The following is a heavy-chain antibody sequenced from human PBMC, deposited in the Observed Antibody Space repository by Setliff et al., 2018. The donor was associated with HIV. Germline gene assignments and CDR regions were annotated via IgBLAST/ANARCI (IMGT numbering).Heavy chain of an antibody. Sequence: SETLSLTCTVSGGSISSHYWSWIRQPPGKGLEWLGYIYYSGSTNYNPSLKSRVTVSVDTSKNQFSLKLSSVTAADTAVYYCARDGPLEGSYRYYYYYMDVWGKGTTVT. D-gene: IGHD3-10*01. V-gene: IGHV4-59*11. J-gene: IGHJ6*03. CDR2: IYYSGST. CDR1: GGSISSHY. CDR3: ARDGPLEGSYRYYYYYMDV.